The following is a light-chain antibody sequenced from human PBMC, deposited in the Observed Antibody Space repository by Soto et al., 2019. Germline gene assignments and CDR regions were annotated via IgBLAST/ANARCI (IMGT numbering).Light chain of an antibody. CDR1: SSDVGGYKY. CDR2: EVS. J-gene: IGLJ1*01. V-gene: IGLV2-14*01. CDR3: SSHTSSSTLDV. Sequence: QSVLTQPASVSGSPGQSITISCTGTSSDVGGYKYVSWYQQHPGKAPKLMIYEVSNRPSGVSNRFSGSKSGNTASLTISGLQAEDEADYYCSSHTSSSTLDVFGTATKVTVL.